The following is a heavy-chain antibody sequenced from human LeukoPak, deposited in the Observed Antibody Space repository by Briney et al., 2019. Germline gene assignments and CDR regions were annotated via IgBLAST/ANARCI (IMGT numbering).Heavy chain of an antibody. CDR2: INHSGST. Sequence: KPSGTLSLTCAVYGGSFSGYYWSWVRQPPGKGLEWIGEINHSGSTTYNPYPTSRVTISIDTSKNQFSRKLSSVTAADTAVYYCARGSGPSDYWGQGTLVTVSS. D-gene: IGHD3-10*01. CDR3: ARGSGPSDY. CDR1: GGSFSGYY. V-gene: IGHV4-34*01. J-gene: IGHJ4*02.